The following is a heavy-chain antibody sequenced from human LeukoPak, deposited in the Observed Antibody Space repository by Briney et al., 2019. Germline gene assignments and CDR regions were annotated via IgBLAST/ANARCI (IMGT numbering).Heavy chain of an antibody. CDR3: ARIEAAWRDFDY. CDR1: GGSISSYY. V-gene: IGHV4-59*08. CDR2: IYYSGST. Sequence: SETLSLTCTVSGGSISSYYWNWIRQPPGKRLEWIGYIYYSGSTNYNPSLKSPVTISVDTSKNQFSLKLSSVTAADTAVYYCARIEAAWRDFDYWGQGTLVTVSS. J-gene: IGHJ4*02. D-gene: IGHD6-13*01.